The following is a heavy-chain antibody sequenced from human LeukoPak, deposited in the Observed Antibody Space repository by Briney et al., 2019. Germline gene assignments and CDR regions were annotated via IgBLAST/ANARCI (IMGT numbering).Heavy chain of an antibody. Sequence: ASVKVSCKASGGTFSSYAISWVRQAPGQGLEWMGGIIPIFGTANYAQKFQGRVTITADESTSTPYMELSSLRSEDTAVYYCAREGHDGGSYFDYWGQGTLVTVSS. CDR1: GGTFSSYA. CDR3: AREGHDGGSYFDY. D-gene: IGHD3-10*01. J-gene: IGHJ4*02. CDR2: IIPIFGTA. V-gene: IGHV1-69*13.